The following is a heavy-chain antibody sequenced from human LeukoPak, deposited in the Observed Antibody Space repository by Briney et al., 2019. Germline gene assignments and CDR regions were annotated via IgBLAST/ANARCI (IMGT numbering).Heavy chain of an antibody. J-gene: IGHJ4*02. CDR3: STAGFN. CDR2: IKSKPDGGTT. CDR1: GTTFRNAW. V-gene: IGHV3-15*01. Sequence: KSGGSLRLSCEVSGTTFRNAWMTWVRQAPGKGLEWVGRIKSKPDGGTTDYAAPVKGRFTISGDDSQNTLYLQMSSLKSEDTAVYYCSTAGFNWGQGTLVSVSS.